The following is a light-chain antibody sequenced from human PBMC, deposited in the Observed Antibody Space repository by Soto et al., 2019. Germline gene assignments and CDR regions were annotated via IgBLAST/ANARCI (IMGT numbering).Light chain of an antibody. V-gene: IGLV6-57*03. J-gene: IGLJ3*02. CDR2: EDN. CDR1: SGSIASNY. CDR3: QSYYNSDQGV. Sequence: NFMLTQPHSVSESPGKTVTISCTRSSGSIASNYVQWYQQRPGSAPTTVIYEDNQRPSWVPDRFSGSIDSSSNSASLAISGLKTEDEADYYCQSYYNSDQGVFGGGTKLTVL.